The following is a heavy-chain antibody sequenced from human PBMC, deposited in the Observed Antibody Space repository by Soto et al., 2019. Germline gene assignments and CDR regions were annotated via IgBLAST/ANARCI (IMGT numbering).Heavy chain of an antibody. D-gene: IGHD5-18*01. CDR1: GGTFSSYA. Sequence: QVQLVQSGAEVKKPGSSVKVSCKASGGTFSSYAISWVRQAPGQGLEWMGGIIPIFGTANYAQKFQGRVTITADESTSTAYMELSSLRSEDTAVDYCARTRQLWFRYYYYYYGMDVWGQGTTVTVSS. CDR2: IIPIFGTA. J-gene: IGHJ6*02. CDR3: ARTRQLWFRYYYYYYGMDV. V-gene: IGHV1-69*12.